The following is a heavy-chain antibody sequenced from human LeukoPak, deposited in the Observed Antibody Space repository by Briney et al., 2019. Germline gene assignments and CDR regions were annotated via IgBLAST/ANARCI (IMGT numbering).Heavy chain of an antibody. V-gene: IGHV4-39*01. D-gene: IGHD3-10*01. Sequence: KPSETLSLTCTVSGGSISSSSYYWGWIRQPPGKGLEWIGSMYYSGSTYYNPSLKSRVTISVDTSKNQFSLKLSSVTAADTAVYYCARPLFPLLVRGVIHDYWGQGTLVTVSS. J-gene: IGHJ4*02. CDR3: ARPLFPLLVRGVIHDY. CDR1: GGSISSSSYY. CDR2: MYYSGST.